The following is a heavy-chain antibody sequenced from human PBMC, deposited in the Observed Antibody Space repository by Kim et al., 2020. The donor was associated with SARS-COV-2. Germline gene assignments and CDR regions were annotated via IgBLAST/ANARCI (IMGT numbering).Heavy chain of an antibody. CDR3: ARDRSSGWFPHHGMDV. CDR1: GFTFSSYA. Sequence: GGSLRLSCAASGFTFSSYAMHWVRQAPGKGLEWVAVISYDGSNKYYADSVKGRFTISRDNSKNTLYLQMNSLRAEDTAVYYCARDRSSGWFPHHGMDVWGQGTTVTVSS. J-gene: IGHJ6*02. V-gene: IGHV3-30*04. D-gene: IGHD6-19*01. CDR2: ISYDGSNK.